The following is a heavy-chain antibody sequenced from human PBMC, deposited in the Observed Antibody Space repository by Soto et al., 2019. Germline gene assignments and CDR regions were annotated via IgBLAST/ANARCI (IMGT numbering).Heavy chain of an antibody. CDR3: ARDYITGTTGLDY. CDR2: IYYSGST. CDR1: GGSISSGGYY. J-gene: IGHJ4*02. Sequence: QVQLQESGPGLVKPSQTLSLTCTVSGGSISSGGYYWSWIRQHPGKGLEWIGYIYYSGSTYYNPCLKSRVTISVDTSKNQFALKLSSVTAADTAVYYCARDYITGTTGLDYWGQGTLVTVSS. D-gene: IGHD1-7*01. V-gene: IGHV4-31*03.